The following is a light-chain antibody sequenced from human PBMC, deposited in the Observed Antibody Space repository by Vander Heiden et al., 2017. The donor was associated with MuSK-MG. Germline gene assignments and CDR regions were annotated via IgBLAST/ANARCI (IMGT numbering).Light chain of an antibody. CDR3: MQSTEFFT. J-gene: IGKJ3*01. V-gene: IGKV2D-29*01. CDR1: QSLLQGGRTF. CDR2: EVS. Sequence: EIVMTQTPLSLSVTPGQPASMSCKSSQSLLQGGRTFLYWYLQKPGQPPQLLIYEVSNRFSGVPDRFSGSGSGTDFTLKISRVEAEDVGVYYCMQSTEFFTFGRGTKVDIK.